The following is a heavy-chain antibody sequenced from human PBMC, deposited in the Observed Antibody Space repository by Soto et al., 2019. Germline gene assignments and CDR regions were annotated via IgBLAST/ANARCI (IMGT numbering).Heavy chain of an antibody. V-gene: IGHV3-72*01. CDR1: GFTFSDHH. Sequence: EVQLVESGGALVQPGGSLRLSCAASGFTFSDHHMDWVRQAPGKGLEWVGRTRNKGNSYTTEYAASVKGRFTISRDAANNSLYLQMSRLTPGDTACDYCTFVVATRPNWGQGTLVTVSS. D-gene: IGHD2-15*01. CDR3: TFVVATRPN. CDR2: TRNKGNSYTT. J-gene: IGHJ4*02.